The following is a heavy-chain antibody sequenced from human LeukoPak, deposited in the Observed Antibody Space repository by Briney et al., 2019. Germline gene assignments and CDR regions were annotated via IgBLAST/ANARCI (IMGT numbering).Heavy chain of an antibody. CDR1: GGSISVSSYY. CDR2: IYYSGST. J-gene: IGHJ5*02. D-gene: IGHD5-18*01. V-gene: IGHV4-39*01. Sequence: SETLSLTCTVSGGSISVSSYYWGWIRQPPGKGLEWIGSIYYSGSTYYNPSLKSRVTISVDTSKNQFSLKLSSVTAADTAVYYCARQGWDTAMGDWFYPWGQGTLVTVSS. CDR3: ARQGWDTAMGDWFYP.